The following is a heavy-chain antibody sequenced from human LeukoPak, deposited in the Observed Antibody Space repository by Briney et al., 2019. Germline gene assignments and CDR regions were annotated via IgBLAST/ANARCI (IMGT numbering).Heavy chain of an antibody. CDR1: GYNFINHG. D-gene: IGHD1-26*01. V-gene: IGHV1-18*01. CDR3: ARWGPSPSDY. Sequence: ASVKVSCKASGYNFINHGIAWVRQAPGQGLEYMGWISAYNGNTDYAQKFQGRVTMTTDTSTSTAYMEVRGLRFDDTAVYYCARWGPSPSDYWGQGTLVTVSS. J-gene: IGHJ4*02. CDR2: ISAYNGNT.